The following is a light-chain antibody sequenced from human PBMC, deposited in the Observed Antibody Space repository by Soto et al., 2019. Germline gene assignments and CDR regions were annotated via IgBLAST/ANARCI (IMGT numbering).Light chain of an antibody. CDR2: DAS. Sequence: EIVLTQSPATLSLSPGERATLSCRASQSVRTYLAWYQQRPGQAPRVLISDASNRATGIPARFSGSGSGTDFTLTISTLEAEDFAVYYCQQRMEWPRALSFGGGTKVEI. J-gene: IGKJ4*01. CDR3: QQRMEWPRALS. V-gene: IGKV3-11*01. CDR1: QSVRTY.